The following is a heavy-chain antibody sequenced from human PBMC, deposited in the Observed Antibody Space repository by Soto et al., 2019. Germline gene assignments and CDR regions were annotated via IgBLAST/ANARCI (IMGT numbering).Heavy chain of an antibody. CDR1: GGTFSSYA. CDR2: IIPIFGTA. D-gene: IGHD4-17*01. Sequence: SVKVSCKASGGTFSSYAISWVRQAPGQGLEWMGGIIPIFGTANYAQKFQGRVTITADKSTSTAYMELSSLRSEDTAVYYCARGYGDYEDYGMDVWGQGTTVTVSS. CDR3: ARGYGDYEDYGMDV. J-gene: IGHJ6*02. V-gene: IGHV1-69*06.